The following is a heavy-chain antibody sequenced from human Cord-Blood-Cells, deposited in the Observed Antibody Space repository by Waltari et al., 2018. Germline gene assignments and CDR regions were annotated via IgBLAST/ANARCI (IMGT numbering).Heavy chain of an antibody. Sequence: EVQLLESGGGLIQPGGSLKLSCAASGFTVSSTYMSRVRQAPGKGLEWVSVIYSGGSTYYADSVKGRFTISRDNSKNTLYLQMNSLRAEDTAVYYCGRVGWGRGNWFDPWGQGTLVTVSS. V-gene: IGHV3-53*01. D-gene: IGHD3-16*01. CDR3: GRVGWGRGNWFDP. CDR2: IYSGGST. J-gene: IGHJ5*02. CDR1: GFTVSSTY.